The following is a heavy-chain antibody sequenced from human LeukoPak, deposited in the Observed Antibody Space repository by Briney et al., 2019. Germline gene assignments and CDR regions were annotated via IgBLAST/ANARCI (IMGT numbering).Heavy chain of an antibody. V-gene: IGHV3-30-3*01. CDR1: GFTFSSYA. D-gene: IGHD6-13*01. Sequence: GGSLRLSCAASGFTFSSYAMHWVRQAPGKGLEWVAVISYDGSNKYYADSVKGRFTISRDNSKNTLYLQMNSLRAEDTAVYYCARDGPPTAGYSSSWYHAFDIWGQGTMVTVSS. CDR3: ARDGPPTAGYSSSWYHAFDI. CDR2: ISYDGSNK. J-gene: IGHJ3*02.